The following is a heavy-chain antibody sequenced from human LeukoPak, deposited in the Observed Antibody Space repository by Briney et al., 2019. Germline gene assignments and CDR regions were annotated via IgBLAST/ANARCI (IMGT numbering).Heavy chain of an antibody. CDR2: ISSSGSTI. Sequence: GGSLRLSCVASGFTFSSYWMSWVRQAPGKGLEWVSYISSSGSTIYYADSVKGRFTISRDNAKNSLYLQMNSLRAEDTAVYYCAELGITMIGGVWGKGTTVTISS. CDR3: AELGITMIGGV. J-gene: IGHJ6*04. CDR1: GFTFSSYW. D-gene: IGHD3-10*02. V-gene: IGHV3-48*03.